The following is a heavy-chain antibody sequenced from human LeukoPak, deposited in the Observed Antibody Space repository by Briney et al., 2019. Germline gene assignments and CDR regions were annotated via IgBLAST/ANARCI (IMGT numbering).Heavy chain of an antibody. V-gene: IGHV3-53*01. D-gene: IGHD5-24*01. CDR1: GFTVSSNY. CDR3: ATAGSWLQSGAFDI. Sequence: GGSLRLSCAASGFTVSSNYMSWVRQAPGKGLEWVSVIYSGGSTYYADSVKGRFTISRDNYKNTLYLQMNSLRAEDTAVYYCATAGSWLQSGAFDIWGQGTMVTVSS. J-gene: IGHJ3*02. CDR2: IYSGGST.